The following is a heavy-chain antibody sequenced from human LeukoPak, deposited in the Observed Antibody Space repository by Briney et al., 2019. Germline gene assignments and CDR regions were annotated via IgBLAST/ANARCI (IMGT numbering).Heavy chain of an antibody. V-gene: IGHV3-30*03. Sequence: GGSLRLSCAASGFTFSSFGMHWVRQAPGKGLEWVAVISYDGSNKYYADSVKGRFTISRDNSKNSLSLQMNSLGAEDTAVYFCARTYDHTGSHYYYYMDVWGKGTTVTVSS. CDR2: ISYDGSNK. J-gene: IGHJ6*03. CDR3: ARTYDHTGSHYYYYMDV. CDR1: GFTFSSFG. D-gene: IGHD3-22*01.